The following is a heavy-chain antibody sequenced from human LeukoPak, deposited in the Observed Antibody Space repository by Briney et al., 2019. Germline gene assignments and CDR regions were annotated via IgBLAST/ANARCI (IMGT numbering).Heavy chain of an antibody. D-gene: IGHD3-3*01. CDR1: GFTFSSYG. Sequence: GGSLRLSCAASGFTFSSYGMHWVRQAPGKGLEWVAFIRYDGSNKYYADSVKGRFTISRDNSKNTLYLQMNSLRAEDTAVYYCARPYYDFWSGPPGAFDIWGQGTMVTVSS. J-gene: IGHJ3*02. CDR2: IRYDGSNK. V-gene: IGHV3-30*02. CDR3: ARPYYDFWSGPPGAFDI.